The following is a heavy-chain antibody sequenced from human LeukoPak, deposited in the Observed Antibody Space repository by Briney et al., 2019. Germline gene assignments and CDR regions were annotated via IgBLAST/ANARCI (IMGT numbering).Heavy chain of an antibody. V-gene: IGHV1-2*06. Sequence: GASVKVSCKASGYTFSGYYMHWVRQAPGQGLEWMGRINTNSGGTNYAQKFQGRVTMTRDTSITTAYMELSRLRSDDTAVYYCARDSGITGTTGAIGYWGQGTLVTVSS. D-gene: IGHD1-20*01. CDR1: GYTFSGYY. CDR2: INTNSGGT. CDR3: ARDSGITGTTGAIGY. J-gene: IGHJ4*02.